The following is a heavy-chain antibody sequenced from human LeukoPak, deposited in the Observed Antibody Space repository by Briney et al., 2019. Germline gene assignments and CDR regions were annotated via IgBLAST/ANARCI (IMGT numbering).Heavy chain of an antibody. CDR1: GFTFSDYY. D-gene: IGHD3-22*01. Sequence: PGGSLRLSCAASGFTFSDYYMSWIRQAPGKGLEWVSYIFCSRSYTNYADSVKGGFTLSRDNAKHSLYLQMNSLRAEDTAVYYWARGIRENYYDRSGYYTSDWFDPWGQGTLVTVSS. CDR3: ARGIRENYYDRSGYYTSDWFDP. J-gene: IGHJ5*02. V-gene: IGHV3-11*05. CDR2: IFCSRSYT.